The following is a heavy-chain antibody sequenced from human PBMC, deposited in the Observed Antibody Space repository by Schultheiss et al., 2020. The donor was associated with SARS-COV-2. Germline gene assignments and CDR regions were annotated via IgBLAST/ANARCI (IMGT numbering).Heavy chain of an antibody. V-gene: IGHV4-59*01. CDR3: ARDAYYYGSGRGFHYYYGMDV. CDR2: IYYSGST. J-gene: IGHJ6*02. Sequence: ETLSLTCAVYGGSFSGYYWSWIRQPPGKGLEWIGYIYYSGSTNYNPSLKSRVTISVDTSKNQFSLKLSSVTAADTAVYYCARDAYYYGSGRGFHYYYGMDVWGQGTTVTGSS. CDR1: GGSFSGYY. D-gene: IGHD3-10*01.